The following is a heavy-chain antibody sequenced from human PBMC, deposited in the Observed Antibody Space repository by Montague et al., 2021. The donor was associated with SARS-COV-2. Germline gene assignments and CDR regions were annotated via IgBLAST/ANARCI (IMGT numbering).Heavy chain of an antibody. CDR2: IYYSGST. Sequence: SETLSLTCAVYGGSMSDDYWGWIRQPPGEGLEWIGDIYYSGSTNXNPSLNSRVTLSLDTSRNQFSLNLSSVTAADTAFYYCARVHYSSGYFDYWGQGTLVSVSS. CDR1: GGSMSDDY. D-gene: IGHD2-15*01. CDR3: ARVHYSSGYFDY. V-gene: IGHV4-59*01. J-gene: IGHJ4*02.